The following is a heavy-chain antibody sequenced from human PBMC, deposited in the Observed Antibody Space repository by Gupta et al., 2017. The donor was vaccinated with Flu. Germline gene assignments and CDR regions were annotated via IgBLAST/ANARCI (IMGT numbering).Heavy chain of an antibody. CDR2: INHRSDDM. V-gene: IGHV3-21*01. D-gene: IGHD3-3*01. Sequence: MTWVRQAQGKGLEWVTSINHRSDDMSYADSVKGRFTVSRDNAKNLLYLQMNSLRVDDTAVYYCAGESDLLGVVLEDDDWGQGTLVTVSS. CDR3: AGESDLLGVVLEDDD. J-gene: IGHJ4*02.